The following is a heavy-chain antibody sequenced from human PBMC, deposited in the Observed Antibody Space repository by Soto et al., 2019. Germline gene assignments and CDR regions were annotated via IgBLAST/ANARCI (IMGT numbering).Heavy chain of an antibody. J-gene: IGHJ3*01. Sequence: QVQLVQSGAELKKPGASVKVSCKASGYTFTSYALHWVRQAPGQRLECMGWINAGNGPTKYSREFRDRLTIPMDASASTAYVELRSLKSADTAVFSCARDFAGGLNDAFDFGGQGTMVTVSS. CDR2: INAGNGPT. D-gene: IGHD5-12*01. CDR3: ARDFAGGLNDAFDF. V-gene: IGHV1-3*01. CDR1: GYTFTSYA.